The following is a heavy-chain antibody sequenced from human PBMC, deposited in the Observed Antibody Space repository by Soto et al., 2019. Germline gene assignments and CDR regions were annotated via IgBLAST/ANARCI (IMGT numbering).Heavy chain of an antibody. CDR3: ERLGSEGSYDYYYYYGMDV. CDR1: GYSFTSYW. V-gene: IGHV5-51*01. J-gene: IGHJ6*02. Sequence: PGESLKISCKGSGYSFTSYWIGWVRQMPGKGLEWMGIIYPGDSDTRYSPSFQGQVTISADKSISTAYLQWSSLKASDTAMYYCERLGSEGSYDYYYYYGMDVWGQGTTVTVSS. D-gene: IGHD3-16*01. CDR2: IYPGDSDT.